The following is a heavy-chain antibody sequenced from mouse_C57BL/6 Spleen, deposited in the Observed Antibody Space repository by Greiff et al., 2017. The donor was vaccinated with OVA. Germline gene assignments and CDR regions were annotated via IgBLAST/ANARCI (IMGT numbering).Heavy chain of an antibody. D-gene: IGHD2-4*01. Sequence: VQLQQSGPGLVKPSQSLSLTCSVTGYSITSGYYWNWIRQFPGNKLEWMGYISYDGSNNYNPSLKNRISITRDTSKNQFFLKLNSVTTEDTATYYCARREDDYGRFAYWGQGTLVTVSA. CDR2: ISYDGSN. CDR3: ARREDDYGRFAY. CDR1: GYSITSGYY. J-gene: IGHJ3*01. V-gene: IGHV3-6*01.